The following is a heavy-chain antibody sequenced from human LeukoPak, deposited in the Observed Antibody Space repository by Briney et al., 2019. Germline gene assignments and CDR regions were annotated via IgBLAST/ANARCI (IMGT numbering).Heavy chain of an antibody. V-gene: IGHV1-69*13. CDR2: IIPIFGTA. CDR3: AREPIAVAYFDY. J-gene: IGHJ4*02. Sequence: SVKVSCKASGGTFSSYAISWVRQAPGQGLEWMGGIIPIFGTANYAQKFQGRVTITADESTSTAYMELSSLRSEDTAVYYCAREPIAVAYFDYWGQGTLVTVSS. CDR1: GGTFSSYA. D-gene: IGHD6-19*01.